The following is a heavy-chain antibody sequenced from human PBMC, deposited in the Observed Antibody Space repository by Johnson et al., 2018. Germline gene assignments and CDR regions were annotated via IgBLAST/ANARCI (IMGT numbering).Heavy chain of an antibody. CDR1: GFIFSDYY. CDR2: ISSSCTSI. D-gene: IGHD3-16*01. J-gene: IGHJ6*02. CDR3: ARDHYANSGMDV. Sequence: VQLVESGGGLVKPGGSLRLSCAASGFIFSDYYMNWIRQAPGKWLEWVSYISSSCTSISYADSVRGRFTISRDNTKNSLYLQMNSLRAEDTAVYYCARDHYANSGMDVWGQGTTVTVSS. V-gene: IGHV3-11*01.